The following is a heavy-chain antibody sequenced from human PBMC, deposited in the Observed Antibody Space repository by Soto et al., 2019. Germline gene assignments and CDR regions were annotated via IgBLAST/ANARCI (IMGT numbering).Heavy chain of an antibody. D-gene: IGHD2-15*01. CDR1: GFTFSDYH. V-gene: IGHV3-11*01. CDR2: INIGGSNK. CDR3: ARRISANTGHDMDV. Sequence: QGQLVESGGGLVPPGGSLRLSCAVSGFTFSDYHMSWIRQAPGKGLEWVSYINIGGSNKYYADRVKGRFTVSRDNAKNSLHLKMDTLRVEYTASYYCARRISANTGHDMDVGGQGTTVLVSS. J-gene: IGHJ6*02.